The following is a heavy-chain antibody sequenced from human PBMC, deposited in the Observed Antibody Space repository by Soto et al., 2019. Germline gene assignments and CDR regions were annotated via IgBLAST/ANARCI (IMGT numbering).Heavy chain of an antibody. CDR3: AHRPSWGVWDSTKWFDP. CDR1: GFSLSTSGVG. CDR2: ISWNDDK. D-gene: IGHD3-16*01. J-gene: IGHJ5*02. V-gene: IGHV2-5*01. Sequence: SGPTLVNPTQTLTLTCTFSGFSLSTSGVGVGWIRQPPGKALEWLALISWNDDKRYSPSLKSRLTITKNTSKNQVVLTMTNMDPVDTATYHCAHRPSWGVWDSTKWFDPWGQGTLVTVSS.